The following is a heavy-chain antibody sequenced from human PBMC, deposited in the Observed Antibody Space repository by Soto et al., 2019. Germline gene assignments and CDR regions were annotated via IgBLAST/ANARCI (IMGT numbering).Heavy chain of an antibody. J-gene: IGHJ4*02. CDR2: ISGSGGST. CDR1: GFTFSSYA. V-gene: IGHV3-23*01. D-gene: IGHD3-22*01. CDR3: AKDTEYPYYYDSSGYYPLFDY. Sequence: GSLRLSCAASGFTFSSYAMSWVRQAPGKGLEWVSAISGSGGSTYYADSVKGRFTISRDNSKNTLYLQMNSLRAEDTAVYYCAKDTEYPYYYDSSGYYPLFDYWGQGTLVTVSS.